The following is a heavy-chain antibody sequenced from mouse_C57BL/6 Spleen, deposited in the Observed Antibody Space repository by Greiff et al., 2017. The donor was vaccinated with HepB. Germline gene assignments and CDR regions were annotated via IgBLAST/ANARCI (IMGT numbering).Heavy chain of an antibody. Sequence: QVQLQQPGTELVKPGASVKLSCKASGYTFTSYWMHWVKQRPGQGLEWIGNINPSNGGTNYNEKFKSKATLTVDKSSSTAYMQLSSLTSEDSAVYYCARARFYYGNYRAMDYWGQGTSVTVSS. D-gene: IGHD2-1*01. CDR1: GYTFTSYW. CDR2: INPSNGGT. V-gene: IGHV1-53*01. J-gene: IGHJ4*01. CDR3: ARARFYYGNYRAMDY.